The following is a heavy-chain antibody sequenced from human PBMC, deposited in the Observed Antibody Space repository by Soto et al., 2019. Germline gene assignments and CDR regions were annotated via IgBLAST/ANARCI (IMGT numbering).Heavy chain of an antibody. V-gene: IGHV3-30*18. Sequence: PGGSLRLSCAVSGLTFSDYGMNWVRQAPGKGLEWVAVISYDGSNKYYADSVKGRFTISRDNSKNTLYLQMNSLRAEDTAIYRCAKGPTIFGVVITYSYYYGMDVWGQGTTVTVSS. J-gene: IGHJ6*02. CDR2: ISYDGSNK. CDR1: GLTFSDYG. D-gene: IGHD3-3*01. CDR3: AKGPTIFGVVITYSYYYGMDV.